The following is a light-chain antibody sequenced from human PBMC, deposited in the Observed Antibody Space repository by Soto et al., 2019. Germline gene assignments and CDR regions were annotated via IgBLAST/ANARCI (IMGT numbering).Light chain of an antibody. J-gene: IGKJ1*01. CDR1: QSVSSY. CDR3: QQRSNWPPT. CDR2: DAS. V-gene: IGKV3-11*01. Sequence: TLSLSPGERATLSCRASQSVSSYLAWYQQKPGQAPRLLIYDASNRATGIPARFSGSGSGTDFTLTISSLEPEDFAVYYCQQRSNWPPTFGQGTKVDIK.